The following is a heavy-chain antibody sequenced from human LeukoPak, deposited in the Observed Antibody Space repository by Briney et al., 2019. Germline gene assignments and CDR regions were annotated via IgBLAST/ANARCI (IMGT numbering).Heavy chain of an antibody. CDR1: GFTFSSYA. Sequence: PGGSLRLSCAAYGFTFSSYAMHWVRQAPGKGLEYVSAISSTGGSTYYANSVKGRFTISRDNSKNTLYLQMGSLRAEDMAVYYCARAYGSGSYCDYWGQGTLVTVSS. CDR2: ISSTGGST. D-gene: IGHD1-26*01. CDR3: ARAYGSGSYCDY. V-gene: IGHV3-64*01. J-gene: IGHJ4*02.